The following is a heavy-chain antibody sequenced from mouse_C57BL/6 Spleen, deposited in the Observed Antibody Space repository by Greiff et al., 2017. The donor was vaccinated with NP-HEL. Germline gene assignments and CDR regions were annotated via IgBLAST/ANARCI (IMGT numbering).Heavy chain of an antibody. J-gene: IGHJ4*01. CDR1: GYTFTSYW. CDR3: ARRGNWYAMDY. V-gene: IGHV1-52*01. Sequence: VQLQQPGAELVRPGSSVKLSCKASGYTFTSYWMHWVKQRPIQGLEWIGNIDPSDSETHYNQKFKDKATLTVDKSSSTAYMQLSSLTSEDSAVYYCARRGNWYAMDYWGQGTSVTVSS. CDR2: IDPSDSET. D-gene: IGHD4-1*01.